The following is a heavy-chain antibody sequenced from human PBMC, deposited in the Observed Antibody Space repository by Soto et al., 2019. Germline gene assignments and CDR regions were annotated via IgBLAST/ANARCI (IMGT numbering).Heavy chain of an antibody. Sequence: ASVKVSCKASGYTFTSYAMHWVRQAPGQRLEWMGWINAGNGNTKYSQKFQGRVTITRDTSASTAYMELSSLRSEDTAVYYCAREYTDRRHYYFDYWGQGTLVTVSS. J-gene: IGHJ4*02. V-gene: IGHV1-3*01. CDR3: AREYTDRRHYYFDY. D-gene: IGHD5-18*01. CDR1: GYTFTSYA. CDR2: INAGNGNT.